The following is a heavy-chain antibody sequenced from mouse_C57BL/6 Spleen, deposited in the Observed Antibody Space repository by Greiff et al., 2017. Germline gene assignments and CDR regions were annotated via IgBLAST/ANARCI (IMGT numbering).Heavy chain of an antibody. D-gene: IGHD2-3*01. Sequence: QVQLKQPGAELVRPGSSVKLSCKASGYTFTSYWMHWVKQRPIQGLEWIGNIDPSDSETHYNQKFKDKATLTVDKSSSTAYMQLSSLTSEDSAVYYCARSDGYYVGYAMDYWGQGTSVTVSS. CDR2: IDPSDSET. CDR1: GYTFTSYW. J-gene: IGHJ4*01. V-gene: IGHV1-52*01. CDR3: ARSDGYYVGYAMDY.